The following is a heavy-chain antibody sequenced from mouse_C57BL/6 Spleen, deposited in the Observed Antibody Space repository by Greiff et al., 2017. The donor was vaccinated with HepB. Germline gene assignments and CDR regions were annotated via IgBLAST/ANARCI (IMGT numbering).Heavy chain of an antibody. CDR1: GYAFTNYL. Sequence: QVQLKESGAELVRPGTSVKVSCKASGYAFTNYLIEWVKQRPGQGLEWIGVINPGSGGTNYNEKFKGKATLTADKSSSTAYMQLSSLTSEDSSVYFCARRGSYAMDYWGQGTSVTVSS. J-gene: IGHJ4*01. V-gene: IGHV1-54*01. CDR2: INPGSGGT. CDR3: ARRGSYAMDY.